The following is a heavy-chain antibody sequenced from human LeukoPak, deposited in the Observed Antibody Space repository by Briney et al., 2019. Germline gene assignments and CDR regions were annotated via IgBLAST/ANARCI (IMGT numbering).Heavy chain of an antibody. CDR2: INHSGSI. D-gene: IGHD3-10*01. CDR3: ARRMGRRFGERYYYYHYMDV. J-gene: IGHJ6*03. Sequence: SETLSLTCAVYGGSFSGYYWNWIRQPPGKGLEWIGEINHSGSINYNSSLKSRVTISVDTSKNQFSLKLSSVTAADTAMYYCARRMGRRFGERYYYYHYMDVWGKGTTVTISS. CDR1: GGSFSGYY. V-gene: IGHV4-34*01.